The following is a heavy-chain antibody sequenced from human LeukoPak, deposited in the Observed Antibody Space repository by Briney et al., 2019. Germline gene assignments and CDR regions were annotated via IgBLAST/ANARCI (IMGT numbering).Heavy chain of an antibody. D-gene: IGHD3-3*01. CDR2: ISNNSGRT. Sequence: PGGSLRLSCAASGFTFSSCAMTWVRQAPGKGLEWVSGISNNSGRTRYADSVKGRFTISRDNSKNTLYLQMNSLTSEDTAVYYCAKGSVFGAGTPKYYFDYWGQGTLVTVSS. CDR1: GFTFSSCA. CDR3: AKGSVFGAGTPKYYFDY. J-gene: IGHJ4*02. V-gene: IGHV3-23*01.